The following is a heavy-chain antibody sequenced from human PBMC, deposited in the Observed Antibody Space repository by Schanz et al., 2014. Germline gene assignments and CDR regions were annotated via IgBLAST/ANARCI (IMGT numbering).Heavy chain of an antibody. CDR3: ARERGVRGGGVWKVNWFDP. D-gene: IGHD3-10*01. CDR1: GYIFTSYS. CDR2: INPSGVST. V-gene: IGHV1-46*01. Sequence: QVHLVQSGAEVKKPGASVKVSCKASGYIFTSYSMHWVRQAPGQGLEWLGIINPSGVSTSSAQEFQGRVTMTRDTSTSTLQMELSSLRSEDTAVYYCARERGVRGGGVWKVNWFDPWGQGTLVTVSS. J-gene: IGHJ5*02.